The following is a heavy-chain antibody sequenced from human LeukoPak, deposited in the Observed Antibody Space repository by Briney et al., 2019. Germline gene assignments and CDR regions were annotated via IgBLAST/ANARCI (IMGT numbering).Heavy chain of an antibody. CDR3: ARGGYYGSGNDFRFDP. Sequence: SETLSLTCTVSGGSISSSSYYWGWIRQPPGKGLEWIGSIYYSGSTYYNPSLKSRVTISVDTSMSQFSLKLSSVTAADTAIYYCARGGYYGSGNDFRFDPWGQGTLVTVSS. CDR1: GGSISSSSYY. D-gene: IGHD3-10*01. V-gene: IGHV4-39*07. J-gene: IGHJ5*02. CDR2: IYYSGST.